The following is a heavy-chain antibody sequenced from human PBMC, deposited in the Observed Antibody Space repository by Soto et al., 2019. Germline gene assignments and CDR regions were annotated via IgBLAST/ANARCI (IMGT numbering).Heavy chain of an antibody. CDR2: ISAYNGNT. CDR3: ARDRSVFVVVVAATHDY. Sequence: ASVKVSCKASGYTFTSYGISWVRQAPGQGLEWMGWISAYNGNTNYAQKLQGRVTMTTDTSTSTAYMELRSLRSDDTAVYYCARDRSVFVVVVAATHDYWGQGTLVTVSS. J-gene: IGHJ4*02. CDR1: GYTFTSYG. D-gene: IGHD2-15*01. V-gene: IGHV1-18*01.